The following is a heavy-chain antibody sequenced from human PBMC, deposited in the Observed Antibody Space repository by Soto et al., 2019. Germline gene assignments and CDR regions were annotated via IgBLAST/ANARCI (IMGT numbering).Heavy chain of an antibody. J-gene: IGHJ6*02. D-gene: IGHD5-12*01. CDR3: ARVQVGGYDYDYYYYGMDV. CDR1: GFTFSSYA. CDR2: ISYDGSNK. V-gene: IGHV3-30-3*01. Sequence: GVSLRLSCAASGFTFSSYAMHWVRQAPGKGLEWVAVISYDGSNKYYADSVKGRFTISRDNSKNTLYLQMNSLRAEDTAVYYCARVQVGGYDYDYYYYGMDVWGQGTTVTAP.